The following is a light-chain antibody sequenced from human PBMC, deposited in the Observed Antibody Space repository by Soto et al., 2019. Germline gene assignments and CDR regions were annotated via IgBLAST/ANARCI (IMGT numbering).Light chain of an antibody. CDR1: QSIRSN. CDR3: QQRDNWPWT. Sequence: EIVLTQSPATLSLSPGERATLSCRASQSIRSNLAWYQHKPGQAPRLLLYDASNRATGIPGRFSGSGSGTDFTLTISNLEPEDFAVYYCQQRDNWPWTFGQGAKVEIK. CDR2: DAS. J-gene: IGKJ1*01. V-gene: IGKV3-11*01.